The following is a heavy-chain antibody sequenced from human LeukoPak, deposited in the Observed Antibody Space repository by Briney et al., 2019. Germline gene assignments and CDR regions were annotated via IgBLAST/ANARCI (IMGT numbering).Heavy chain of an antibody. Sequence: SETLSLTCTVSGGSISSHYWSWIRQPPGKGLEWIGYIYYTGSTNYNPSLKSRVTISVDTSKNQFSLKLSSVTAADTAVYYCARVPYYYGSGSYFDYWGQGTLVTVSS. CDR1: GGSISSHY. J-gene: IGHJ4*02. CDR2: IYYTGST. V-gene: IGHV4-59*11. CDR3: ARVPYYYGSGSYFDY. D-gene: IGHD3-10*01.